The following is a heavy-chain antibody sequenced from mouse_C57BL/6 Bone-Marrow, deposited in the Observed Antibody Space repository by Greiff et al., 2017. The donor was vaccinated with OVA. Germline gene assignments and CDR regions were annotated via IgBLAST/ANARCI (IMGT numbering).Heavy chain of an antibody. CDR2: IYPRSGNT. Sequence: QVQLQQSGAELARPGASVKLSCKASGYTFTSYGISWVKQRTGQGLEWIGEIYPRSGNTYYNEKFKGKATLTADKSSSTAYMELRSLTSEDSAVYFCARSPTGPYWYFDVWGTGTTVTVSS. D-gene: IGHD4-1*02. CDR3: ARSPTGPYWYFDV. J-gene: IGHJ1*03. CDR1: GYTFTSYG. V-gene: IGHV1-81*01.